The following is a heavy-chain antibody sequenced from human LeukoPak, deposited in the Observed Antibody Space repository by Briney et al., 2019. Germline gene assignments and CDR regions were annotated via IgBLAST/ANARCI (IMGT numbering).Heavy chain of an antibody. D-gene: IGHD5-24*01. CDR3: AHTRWTRGYFDY. V-gene: IGHV2-5*02. Sequence: SGPTLVKPTQTLTLTCTFSGFSLTTNEVAVGWIRQPPGKALEWLALIYWDDEKRYRPSLKDRLTITKDTSKNQVVLTMTNMDPVDTGTYYCAHTRWTRGYFDYWGQGTLVTVSS. CDR1: GFSLTTNEVA. J-gene: IGHJ4*02. CDR2: IYWDDEK.